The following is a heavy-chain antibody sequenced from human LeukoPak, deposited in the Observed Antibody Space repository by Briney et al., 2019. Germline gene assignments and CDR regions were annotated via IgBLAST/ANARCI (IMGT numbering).Heavy chain of an antibody. Sequence: PGGSLRLSCAASGFTFSDYYMSWIRQAPGKGLEWVSHISSSGSTIYYADSVKGRFTISRDNAKNSLYLQMNSLRAEDTAVYYCARDTTDSGWYPYYYYGMDVWGQGTTVTVSS. D-gene: IGHD6-19*01. CDR3: ARDTTDSGWYPYYYYGMDV. CDR2: ISSSGSTI. J-gene: IGHJ6*02. V-gene: IGHV3-11*01. CDR1: GFTFSDYY.